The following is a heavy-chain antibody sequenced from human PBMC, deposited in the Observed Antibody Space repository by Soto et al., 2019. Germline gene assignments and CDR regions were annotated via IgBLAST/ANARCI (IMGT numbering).Heavy chain of an antibody. D-gene: IGHD4-4*01. CDR2: IIPIFGTA. CDR1: GGTFSSYA. J-gene: IGHJ3*02. CDR3: ARARDDYNLNAFDI. V-gene: IGHV1-69*13. Sequence: GATVKVSCKASGGTFSSYAISWVRQAPGQGLEWMGGIIPIFGTANYAQKFQGRVTITADESTSTAYMELSSLRSEDTAVYYCARARDDYNLNAFDIWGQGTMVTVSS.